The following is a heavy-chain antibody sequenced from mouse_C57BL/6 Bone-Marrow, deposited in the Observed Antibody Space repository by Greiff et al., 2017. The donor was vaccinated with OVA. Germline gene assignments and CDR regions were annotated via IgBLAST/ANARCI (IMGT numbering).Heavy chain of an antibody. CDR3: TISENYYSPLDY. CDR2: IHPSDSDT. CDR1: GYTFTSYW. D-gene: IGHD1-1*01. Sequence: QVQLKQPGAELVQPGASVKVSCKASGYTFTSYWMPWVKQSPGKGLEWVERIHPSDSDTNYHQKFKGKATLTVDKSSSTAYMQRSSLTSENAAVYYGTISENYYSPLDYWGQGTTLTVSS. J-gene: IGHJ2*01. V-gene: IGHV1-74*01.